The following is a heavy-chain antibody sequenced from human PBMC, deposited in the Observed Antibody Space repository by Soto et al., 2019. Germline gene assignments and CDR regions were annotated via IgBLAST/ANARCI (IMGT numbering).Heavy chain of an antibody. CDR1: GFTFSSYA. Sequence: GGSLRLSCAASGFTFSSYAMPWFRQAPGKGLEYVSVISSNGGSTYYANSVKGRFTISRDNSKNTLYLQMGSLRAEDMAVYYCARDYCSSTSCYGGASHYYYYMDVWGKGTTVTVSS. J-gene: IGHJ6*03. CDR2: ISSNGGST. D-gene: IGHD2-2*01. CDR3: ARDYCSSTSCYGGASHYYYYMDV. V-gene: IGHV3-64*01.